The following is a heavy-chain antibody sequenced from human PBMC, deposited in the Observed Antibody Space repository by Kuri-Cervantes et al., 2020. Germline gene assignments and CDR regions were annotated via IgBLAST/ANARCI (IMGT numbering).Heavy chain of an antibody. Sequence: GESLKISCAASGFTFSSYAMSWVRQAPGKGLEWVSAISGSGGSTYYADSVKGRFTISRDNSKNTLYLQMNSLRAEDTAVYYCAKDWVYGSGSYYNEDYYYGMDVWGQGTTVTVSS. D-gene: IGHD3-10*01. V-gene: IGHV3-23*01. J-gene: IGHJ6*02. CDR3: AKDWVYGSGSYYNEDYYYGMDV. CDR1: GFTFSSYA. CDR2: ISGSGGST.